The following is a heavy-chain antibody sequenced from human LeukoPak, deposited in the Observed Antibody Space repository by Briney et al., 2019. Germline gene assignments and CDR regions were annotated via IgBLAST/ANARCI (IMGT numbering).Heavy chain of an antibody. V-gene: IGHV1-2*03. Sequence: GPSVKVSCKTSRYTFTDYYIQWVPHAPGQGLECRGWITSNSGRPKYAQKFQGRVTMTRDTSISTVHMELNTLISDEPAVYYCARIINSYRFFDYWGQGTLVTVSS. CDR2: ITSNSGRP. J-gene: IGHJ4*02. CDR3: ARIINSYRFFDY. D-gene: IGHD3-10*01. CDR1: RYTFTDYY.